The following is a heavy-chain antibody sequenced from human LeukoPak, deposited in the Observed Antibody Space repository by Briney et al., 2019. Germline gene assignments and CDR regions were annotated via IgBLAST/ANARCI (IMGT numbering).Heavy chain of an antibody. D-gene: IGHD6-19*01. CDR2: IYYSGST. V-gene: IGHV4-39*01. CDR3: ARLSGGTQWLAPFDY. J-gene: IGHJ4*02. Sequence: SETLSLSCTVSGGSISSSSYYLGWIRQPPRKGLEWIGAIYYSGSTYYNASLKSRLTISVDTSKNQFSLKLSSVTAADTAVYYCARLSGGTQWLAPFDYWGQGTLVTVSS. CDR1: GGSISSSSYY.